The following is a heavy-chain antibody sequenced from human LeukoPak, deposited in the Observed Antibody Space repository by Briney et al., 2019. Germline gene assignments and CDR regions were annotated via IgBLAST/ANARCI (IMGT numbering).Heavy chain of an antibody. Sequence: ASVKVSCKASGYTFTSYGISWVRQAPGHGLEWMGWISGYNGKTNYAQNLQGRVTLTTDTSTSTAYMELRSLRSEDTAVYYCARASIVVVSYYYMDVWGKGTTVTVSS. CDR2: ISGYNGKT. V-gene: IGHV1-18*01. J-gene: IGHJ6*03. D-gene: IGHD2-2*01. CDR3: ARASIVVVSYYYMDV. CDR1: GYTFTSYG.